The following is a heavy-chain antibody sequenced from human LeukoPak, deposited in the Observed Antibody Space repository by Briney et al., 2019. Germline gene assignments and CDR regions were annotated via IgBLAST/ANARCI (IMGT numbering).Heavy chain of an antibody. CDR1: GGSISSSSYY. J-gene: IGHJ4*02. D-gene: IGHD2-2*01. Sequence: SETLSLTCTISGGSISSSSYYWGWIRQPPGKGLEWIGSIYYSGSTYYNPSLKSRVTISVDTSMNQFSLKLSSVTAADTAVYYCARVIVVVPAAEYYFDYWGQGTLVTVSS. CDR2: IYYSGST. V-gene: IGHV4-39*07. CDR3: ARVIVVVPAAEYYFDY.